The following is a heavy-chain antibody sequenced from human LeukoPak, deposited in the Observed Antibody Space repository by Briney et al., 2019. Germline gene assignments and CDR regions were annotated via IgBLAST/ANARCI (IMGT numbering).Heavy chain of an antibody. V-gene: IGHV4-39*01. CDR3: ARVPIKGRWFDP. CDR2: IYYSGST. J-gene: IGHJ5*02. D-gene: IGHD3-9*01. CDR1: GGSISSSSYY. Sequence: PSETLSPTCTVSGGSISSSSYYWGWIRQPPGKGLEWIGSIYYSGSTYYNPSLKSRVTISVDTSKDQFSLKLSSVTAADTAVYYCARVPIKGRWFDPWGQGTLVTVSS.